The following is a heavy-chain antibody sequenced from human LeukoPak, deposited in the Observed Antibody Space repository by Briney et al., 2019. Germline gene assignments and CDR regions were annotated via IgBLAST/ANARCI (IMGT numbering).Heavy chain of an antibody. CDR3: ARDGIAVGVFDY. Sequence: NPGGSLRLSCAASGFTFSNYSMNWVRQAPGKGLEWVSSISSSSSYIYYADSVKGRFTISRDNAKNSLYLQMNSLRAEDTAVYYCARDGIAVGVFDYWGQGTLVTVSS. CDR2: ISSSSSYI. D-gene: IGHD6-19*01. V-gene: IGHV3-21*01. CDR1: GFTFSNYS. J-gene: IGHJ4*02.